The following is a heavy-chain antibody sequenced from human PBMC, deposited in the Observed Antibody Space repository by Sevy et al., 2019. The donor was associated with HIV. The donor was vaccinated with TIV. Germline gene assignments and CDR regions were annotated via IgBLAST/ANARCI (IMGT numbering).Heavy chain of an antibody. V-gene: IGHV3-7*01. J-gene: IGHJ4*01. CDR1: RFTFKTYW. D-gene: IGHD1-26*01. CDR2: INEDGSAK. Sequence: GESLKISCAASRFTFKTYWMSWVRQAPGKGLEWVGNINEDGSAKYYAGSVRGRFTISRDNAKNLLYLQMSSLRVEDRAVYYCARDSPGYGGYSYWGQGTLVTVSS. CDR3: ARDSPGYGGYSY.